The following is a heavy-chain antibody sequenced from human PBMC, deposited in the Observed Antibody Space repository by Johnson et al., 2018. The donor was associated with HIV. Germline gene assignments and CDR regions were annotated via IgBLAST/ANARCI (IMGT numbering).Heavy chain of an antibody. D-gene: IGHD6-19*01. CDR1: GFTFSNAW. CDR3: ARGQWLVPGAFDI. CDR2: ISSSGRTI. Sequence: QVQLVESGGGLVKPGGSLRLSCAASGFTFSNAWMNWVRQAPGKGLEWVSYISSSGRTIYYVDSVKGRFTISRDNTKNSLYLQMNSVRDDDTAVYYCARGQWLVPGAFDIWCQGTMVTVSS. J-gene: IGHJ3*02. V-gene: IGHV3-11*04.